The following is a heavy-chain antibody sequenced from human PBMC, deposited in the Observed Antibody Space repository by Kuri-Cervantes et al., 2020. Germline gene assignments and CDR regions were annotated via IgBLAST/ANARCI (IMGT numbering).Heavy chain of an antibody. CDR2: ISYDGNSK. CDR1: GFTFSSYA. V-gene: IGHV3-30-3*01. CDR3: ARGDWEQQEVDY. J-gene: IGHJ4*02. D-gene: IGHD1-26*01. Sequence: GESLKISCAASGFTFSSYAMHWVRQAPGKGLEWVAVISYDGNSKYYADSVKGRFTISRDNSKNTLYLQINSLRVEDTAVYFCARGDWEQQEVDYWGQGTLVTVSS.